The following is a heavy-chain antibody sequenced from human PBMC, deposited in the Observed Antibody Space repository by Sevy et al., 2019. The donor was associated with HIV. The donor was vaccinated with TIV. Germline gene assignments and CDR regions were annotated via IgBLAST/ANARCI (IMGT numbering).Heavy chain of an antibody. CDR1: GFTFGDYA. CDR2: IRRRAVGGTI. J-gene: IGHJ4*02. Sequence: GGSLRLSCTASGFTFGDYAVGWFRQAPGKGLEWVSFIRRRAVGGTIEYAASVKGRLTISKDDSQSTAYLQMNSLKTEDTTVYYCTRAEQYEYDSTSYYDYFDYWGKGTLVTVSS. V-gene: IGHV3-49*03. D-gene: IGHD3-22*01. CDR3: TRAEQYEYDSTSYYDYFDY.